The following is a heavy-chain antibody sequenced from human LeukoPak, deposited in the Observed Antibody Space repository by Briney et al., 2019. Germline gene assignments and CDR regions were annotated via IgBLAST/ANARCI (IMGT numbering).Heavy chain of an antibody. CDR3: AKDLLSGGNCYSIFHY. Sequence: PGGSLRLSCAASGFTFSSFAMNWVRQAPGKGLEWVSSISGSGDSTYYADSVKDRFTISRDNSKNTLYLQMNSLRAEDTAVYYCAKDLLSGGNCYSIFHYWGQGTLVTVSS. CDR1: GFTFSSFA. D-gene: IGHD2-15*01. V-gene: IGHV3-23*01. J-gene: IGHJ4*02. CDR2: ISGSGDST.